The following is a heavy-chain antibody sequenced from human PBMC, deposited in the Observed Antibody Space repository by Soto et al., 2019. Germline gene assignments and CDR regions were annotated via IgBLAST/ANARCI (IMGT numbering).Heavy chain of an antibody. Sequence: GSVEVSWKASGYTFTRYFMHWVRQAPGQGLEWKGWINPNSGGTNYAQKFQGWVTMTRDTSISTAYMELSRLRSDDTAVYYCARDLRVVPAAMRYYYYYGMDVWGQGTTVTVSS. D-gene: IGHD2-2*01. CDR2: INPNSGGT. V-gene: IGHV1-2*04. CDR1: GYTFTRYF. J-gene: IGHJ6*02. CDR3: ARDLRVVPAAMRYYYYYGMDV.